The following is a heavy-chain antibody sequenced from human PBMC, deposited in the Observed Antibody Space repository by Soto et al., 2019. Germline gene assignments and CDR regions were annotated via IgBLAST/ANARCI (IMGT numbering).Heavy chain of an antibody. CDR3: ARGPEYYYGGSGYVES. V-gene: IGHV4-34*01. CDR2: INYGVST. D-gene: IGHD3-22*01. CDR1: GGSFSGYY. J-gene: IGHJ4*02. Sequence: PSETLSLTCAVYGGSFSGYYWNWIRRPPGKGLEWIGEINYGVSTTYNPSLKSRVTISVDTPKNQFYLKLTSVTAADTSVYYCARGPEYYYGGSGYVESWGQGTLVTVSS.